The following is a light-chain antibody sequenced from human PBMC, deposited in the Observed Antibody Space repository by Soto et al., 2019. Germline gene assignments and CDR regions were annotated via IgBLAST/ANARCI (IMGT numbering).Light chain of an antibody. Sequence: EIGVTQSPATLSVSPGERATLYCRASQSVSSNLAWYQQKPGQAPRLLIYGASTRATGIPARFSGSGSGTEFTLTISSLQSEDFAVYYCQQYNNLPPLPFAQGTRLENK. CDR2: GAS. CDR1: QSVSSN. V-gene: IGKV3-15*01. J-gene: IGKJ5*01. CDR3: QQYNNLPPLP.